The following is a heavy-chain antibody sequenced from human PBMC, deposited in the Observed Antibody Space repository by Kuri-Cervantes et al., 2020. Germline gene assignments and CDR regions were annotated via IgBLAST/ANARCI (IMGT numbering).Heavy chain of an antibody. D-gene: IGHD6-13*01. CDR2: IYHSGST. V-gene: IGHV4-4*02. J-gene: IGHJ5*02. CDR1: GGSISSSNW. CDR3: ARGPMQQLVGGWFDP. Sequence: SETLSLTCTVSGGSISSSNWWSWVRQPPGKGLEWIGEIYHSGSTNYNPSLKSRVTISVDKSKNQFSLKLSSVTAADTAVYYCARGPMQQLVGGWFDPWGQGTLVTVSS.